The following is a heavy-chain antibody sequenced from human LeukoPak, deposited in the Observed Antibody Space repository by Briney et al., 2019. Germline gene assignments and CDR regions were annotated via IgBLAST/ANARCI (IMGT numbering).Heavy chain of an antibody. CDR3: AREYYDILTGYSTFDY. Sequence: GGSLRLSCAASGFTFSSYAMSWVRQAPGKGLEWVSAISGSGGSTYYADSVKGRFTISRDNSKNTLYLQMNSLRAEDTAVYYCAREYYDILTGYSTFDYWGQGTLVTVSS. J-gene: IGHJ4*02. V-gene: IGHV3-23*01. CDR2: ISGSGGST. CDR1: GFTFSSYA. D-gene: IGHD3-9*01.